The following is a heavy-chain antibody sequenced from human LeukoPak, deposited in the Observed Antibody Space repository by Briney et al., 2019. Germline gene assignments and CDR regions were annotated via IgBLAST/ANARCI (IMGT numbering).Heavy chain of an antibody. V-gene: IGHV3-21*01. Sequence: GGSLRLSCAASGFTFSSYTMNWVRQVPGKGLEWVSSIRSRTGDIYYADSVKGRFTISGDNAENSLYLQMNSLTAEDTAVYYCARDYGDYAEYMDVWGKGTTATISS. CDR1: GFTFSSYT. CDR3: ARDYGDYAEYMDV. CDR2: IRSRTGDI. D-gene: IGHD4-17*01. J-gene: IGHJ6*03.